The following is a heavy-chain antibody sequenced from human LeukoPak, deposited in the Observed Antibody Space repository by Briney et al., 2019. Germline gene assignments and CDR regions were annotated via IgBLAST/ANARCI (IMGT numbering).Heavy chain of an antibody. CDR2: INPNSGGT. CDR3: ARFSLGAAAAGFDP. Sequence: GASVKVSCKASGYTFTGYYIHWVRQRPGQGLEWMGWINPNSGGTNYAQKFQGRVTMPRDTSITTAYMELSGLRSDDTAMYHCARFSLGAAAAGFDPWGQGTLVTVSS. J-gene: IGHJ5*02. D-gene: IGHD6-25*01. V-gene: IGHV1-2*02. CDR1: GYTFTGYY.